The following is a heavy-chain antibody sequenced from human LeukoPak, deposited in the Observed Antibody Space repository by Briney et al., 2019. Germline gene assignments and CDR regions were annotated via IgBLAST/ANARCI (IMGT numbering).Heavy chain of an antibody. J-gene: IGHJ4*02. CDR1: GYTFTSYY. CDR2: IHPSGGST. CDR3: ARAHLHYGDSIHDLDY. D-gene: IGHD4-17*01. Sequence: GASVKVSCKASGYTFTSYYMHWVRQATGQGLEWMGIIHPSGGSTSYAQKFQGRVTMTRDTSTSTVYMELSSLGSEDTAVYYCARAHLHYGDSIHDLDYWGQGTLVTVSS. V-gene: IGHV1-46*01.